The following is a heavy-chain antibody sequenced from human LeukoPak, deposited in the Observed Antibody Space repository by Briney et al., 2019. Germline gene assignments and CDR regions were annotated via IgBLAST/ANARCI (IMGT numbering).Heavy chain of an antibody. CDR1: GFTFSDYS. J-gene: IGHJ4*02. V-gene: IGHV3-48*01. Sequence: GGSLRLSCAASGFTFSDYSMNWVRQAPGKGLEWITYVGISSGNTKYADSVKGRFTISGDKAKNSLYLQMNSLRVEDTAVYYCARDTKYAFDNWGQGTLVTVSS. CDR2: VGISSGNT. CDR3: ARDTKYAFDN. D-gene: IGHD2-2*01.